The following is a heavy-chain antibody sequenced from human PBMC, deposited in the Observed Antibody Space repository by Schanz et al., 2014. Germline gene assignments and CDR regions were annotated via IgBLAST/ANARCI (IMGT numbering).Heavy chain of an antibody. CDR3: ARGDVRELLPHFDY. J-gene: IGHJ4*02. D-gene: IGHD1-26*01. Sequence: EVQLVESGGGLVQPRGSLRLSCAASEFSFSSFGMNWVRQAPGKGLEWVSYISSSSSTIYYADSVKGRFTISRDNAKNSLYLQMNSLRDEETGVYYCARGDVRELLPHFDYWGQGTLVTVSS. CDR1: EFSFSSFG. V-gene: IGHV3-48*02. CDR2: ISSSSSTI.